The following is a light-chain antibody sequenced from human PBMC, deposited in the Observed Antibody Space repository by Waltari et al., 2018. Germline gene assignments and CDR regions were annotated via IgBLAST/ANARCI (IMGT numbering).Light chain of an antibody. J-gene: IGKJ4*01. V-gene: IGKV2D-29*01. CDR2: AVS. CDR3: MQSIQLPLT. Sequence: DIVMTQTALSLSVTSGQPAPISCKSSQSLLHSDGKTYLSWYLQKPGQPTQLLIYAVSNRFSGVPDRFSGSGSGTDFTLKISRVEAEDVGVYYCMQSIQLPLTFGGGTKVEIK. CDR1: QSLLHSDGKTY.